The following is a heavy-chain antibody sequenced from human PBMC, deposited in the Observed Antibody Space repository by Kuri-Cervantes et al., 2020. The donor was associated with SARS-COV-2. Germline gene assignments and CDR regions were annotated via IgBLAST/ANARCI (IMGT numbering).Heavy chain of an antibody. J-gene: IGHJ6*02. Sequence: GSLRLSCTISGGSITSNFWNWIRQPPGKGLEWIGHMDHRGSTYYNPSLKSRVTISVDTSKNQFSLKLSSVTAADTAVYYCARRVPPWYDFWSGYYGMDVWGQGTTVTVSS. V-gene: IGHV4-4*08. CDR3: ARRVPPWYDFWSGYYGMDV. CDR2: MDHRGST. CDR1: GGSITSNF. D-gene: IGHD3-3*01.